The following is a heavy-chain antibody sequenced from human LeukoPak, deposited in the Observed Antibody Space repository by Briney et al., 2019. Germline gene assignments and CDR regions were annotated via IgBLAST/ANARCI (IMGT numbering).Heavy chain of an antibody. Sequence: GGSLRLSCAASGFTFSSYGMRWVRQAPGKGLEWVAFIRYVGSNKYYADSVKGRFTISRDNSKNTLYLQMNSLRAEDTAVYYCAKDPQKWESYFDYWGQGTLVTVSS. CDR1: GFTFSSYG. D-gene: IGHD3-16*01. CDR2: IRYVGSNK. V-gene: IGHV3-30*02. CDR3: AKDPQKWESYFDY. J-gene: IGHJ4*02.